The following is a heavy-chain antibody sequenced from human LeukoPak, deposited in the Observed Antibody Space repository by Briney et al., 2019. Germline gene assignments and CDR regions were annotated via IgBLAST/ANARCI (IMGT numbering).Heavy chain of an antibody. CDR1: GYTFTTYA. V-gene: IGHV1-3*01. CDR2: INAGNGNT. J-gene: IGHJ3*02. Sequence: GASVKVSCKASGYTFTTYALHWVRQAHGQRLEWMGWINAGNGNTKYSQKFQGRVTITRDTSASTAYMELSSLRSEDTAVYYCARDHSELWFGELSGGAFDIWGQGTMVTVSS. CDR3: ARDHSELWFGELSGGAFDI. D-gene: IGHD3-10*01.